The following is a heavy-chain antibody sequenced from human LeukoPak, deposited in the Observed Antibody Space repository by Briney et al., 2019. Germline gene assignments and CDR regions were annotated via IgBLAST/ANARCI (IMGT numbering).Heavy chain of an antibody. CDR2: INSDGSST. CDR1: GFTFSSYW. Sequence: QPGGSLRLSCAASGFTFSSYWMHWVRQAPGTGLVWVSRINSDGSSTNYADSVKGRFTISRDNAKNSLYPQMNSLRVKDTAVYYCARDLVQLWSKDYWGQGTLVTVSS. CDR3: ARDLVQLWSKDY. J-gene: IGHJ4*02. D-gene: IGHD5-18*01. V-gene: IGHV3-74*01.